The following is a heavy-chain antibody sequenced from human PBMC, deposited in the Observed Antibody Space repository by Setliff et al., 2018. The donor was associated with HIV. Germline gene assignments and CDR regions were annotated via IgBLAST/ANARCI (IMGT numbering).Heavy chain of an antibody. CDR3: ARDYFESSAYHYGFGAFDI. CDR1: GYTFTSYY. CDR2: INPSGGSA. Sequence: ASVKVSCKASGYTFTSYYLHWVRQDPGQGLEWMGMINPSGGSASHAQKFQGRVTMSRDTSTSTVYMELSSLRSEDTAVYYCARDYFESSAYHYGFGAFDIWGQGTMVTVSS. V-gene: IGHV1-46*01. J-gene: IGHJ3*02. D-gene: IGHD3-22*01.